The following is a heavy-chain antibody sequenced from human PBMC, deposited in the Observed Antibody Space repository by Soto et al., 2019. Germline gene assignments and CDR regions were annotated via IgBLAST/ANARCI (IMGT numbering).Heavy chain of an antibody. J-gene: IGHJ6*02. CDR2: ISSSSSYI. V-gene: IGHV3-21*03. D-gene: IGHD2-21*01. CDR1: GFTFSSYS. CDR3: ATNLWLAVCGERYYGMEL. Sequence: GGSLRLSCAASGFTFSSYSMNWVRQAPGKGLEWVSSISSSSSYIYYADSVKGRFTISRDNAKNSLYLQMNSLRAEDTDMYYCATNLWLAVCGERYYGMELWGPETTVTVS.